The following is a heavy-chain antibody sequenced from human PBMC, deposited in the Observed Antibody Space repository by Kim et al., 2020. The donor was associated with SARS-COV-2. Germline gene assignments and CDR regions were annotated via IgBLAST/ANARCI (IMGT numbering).Heavy chain of an antibody. J-gene: IGHJ5*01. V-gene: IGHV3-7*01. CDR3: ASSYHTNGSYQGFDP. D-gene: IGHD2-8*01. Sequence: DSCTGRFTISIDNAKSSLYLQMNSLRAEDTAVYYCASSYHTNGSYQGFDPWGQGTLVTVSS.